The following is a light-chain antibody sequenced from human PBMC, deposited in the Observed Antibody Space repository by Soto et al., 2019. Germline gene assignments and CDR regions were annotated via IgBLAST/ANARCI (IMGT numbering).Light chain of an antibody. CDR3: SSYTSTLYV. J-gene: IGLJ1*01. V-gene: IGLV2-14*01. CDR1: SSDVGGYNY. Sequence: QSVLTQPASVSGSPGQSITISCTGTSSDVGGYNYVSWYQQHPGKAPKLMIYDVSNRPSGVSNRFSGSKSGNTASLTISGLQADDEADYYCSSYTSTLYVFGTGTKLTVL. CDR2: DVS.